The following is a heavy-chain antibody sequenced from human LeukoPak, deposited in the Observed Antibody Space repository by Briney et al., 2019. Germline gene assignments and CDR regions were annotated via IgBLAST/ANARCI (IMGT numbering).Heavy chain of an antibody. D-gene: IGHD4-17*01. V-gene: IGHV3-21*01. J-gene: IGHJ4*02. CDR3: AREPVTGSVY. Sequence: GGSLRLSCAASGLTFSRYSMNWVRQAPGKGLEWVSSISSTGSYIYYADSVKGRFTVSRDNAKNSLYLQMNSLRGEDTAVYYCAREPVTGSVYWGQGTLVTVSS. CDR1: GLTFSRYS. CDR2: ISSTGSYI.